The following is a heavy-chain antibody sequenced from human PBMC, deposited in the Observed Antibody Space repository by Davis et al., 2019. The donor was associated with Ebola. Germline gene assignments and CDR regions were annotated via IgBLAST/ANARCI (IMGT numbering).Heavy chain of an antibody. J-gene: IGHJ6*02. D-gene: IGHD2-2*01. V-gene: IGHV3-9*01. CDR3: AKDSSTTPYYYYGMDV. Sequence: GGSLRLSCAASGFTFDDYAMHWVRQAPGKGLEWVSGISWNSGSIGYADSVKGRFTISRDNAKNSLYLQMNSLRAEGTALYYCAKDSSTTPYYYYGMDVWGQGTTVTVSS. CDR1: GFTFDDYA. CDR2: ISWNSGSI.